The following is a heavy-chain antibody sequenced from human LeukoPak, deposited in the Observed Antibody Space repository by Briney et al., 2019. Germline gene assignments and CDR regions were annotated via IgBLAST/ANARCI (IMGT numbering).Heavy chain of an antibody. V-gene: IGHV1-2*02. D-gene: IGHD3-16*02. Sequence: ASVKVSCKASGYTFTGYYMHWVRQAPGQGLEWMAWINPNSGGTNYAQKFQGRVTMTRDTSISTAYMELSRLRSDDTAVYYCARTYYDYVWGSYRFHWFDPWGQGTLVTVSS. CDR3: ARTYYDYVWGSYRFHWFDP. J-gene: IGHJ5*02. CDR1: GYTFTGYY. CDR2: INPNSGGT.